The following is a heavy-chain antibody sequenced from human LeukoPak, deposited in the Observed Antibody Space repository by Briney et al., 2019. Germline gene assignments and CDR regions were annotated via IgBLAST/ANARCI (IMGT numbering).Heavy chain of an antibody. J-gene: IGHJ4*02. CDR3: AGGHSSGYYPIDY. CDR2: ISYDGSNK. V-gene: IGHV3-30*03. Sequence: GGSLRLSCAASGFTLSSCGTHWVRQAPGKGLEWVAVISYDGSNKYYADFVKGRFTISRDNSKNTLYLQMNSLRAEDTAVYYCAGGHSSGYYPIDYWGQGTLVTVSS. D-gene: IGHD3-22*01. CDR1: GFTLSSCG.